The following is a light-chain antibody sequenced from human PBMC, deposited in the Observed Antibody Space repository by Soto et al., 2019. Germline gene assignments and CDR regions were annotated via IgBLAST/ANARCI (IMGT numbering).Light chain of an antibody. Sequence: DFQMTQSQSSVSASVGDRVTITCRASQDISSLLAWYQQKPGKAPKLLIYAASTLQSGVPSRFSGSGSGTEFTLTISSLQPEDFATYYCQQLNSYPRAFGGGTKVDIK. CDR2: AAS. J-gene: IGKJ4*01. CDR3: QQLNSYPRA. CDR1: QDISSL. V-gene: IGKV1-9*01.